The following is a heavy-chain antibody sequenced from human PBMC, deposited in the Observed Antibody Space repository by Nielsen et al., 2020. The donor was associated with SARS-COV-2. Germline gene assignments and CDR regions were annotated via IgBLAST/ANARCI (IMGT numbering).Heavy chain of an antibody. CDR1: GFTFSNAW. V-gene: IGHV3-15*01. D-gene: IGHD6-6*01. Sequence: GESLKISCAASGFTFSNAWMSWVRQAPGKGLEWVGRIKSKTDGGTTDYAAPVKGRFTISRDDSKNTLYLQMNSLKTEDTAVYYCTTDRLVGRLALDYWGQGTLVTVSS. J-gene: IGHJ4*02. CDR2: IKSKTDGGTT. CDR3: TTDRLVGRLALDY.